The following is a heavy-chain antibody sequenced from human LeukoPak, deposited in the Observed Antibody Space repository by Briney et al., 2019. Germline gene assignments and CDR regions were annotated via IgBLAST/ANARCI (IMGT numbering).Heavy chain of an antibody. CDR2: ISYDGSNK. V-gene: IGHV3-30*03. D-gene: IGHD6-25*01. J-gene: IGHJ4*02. CDR3: VRDPRFSENFDY. Sequence: PGGSLRLSCAASGFTFSSYGMHWVRQAPGKGLEWVAVISYDGSNKYYADSVKGRFTISRDNAKNTLYLQMNSLRVEDTAVYYCVRDPRFSENFDYWGQGALVTVSS. CDR1: GFTFSSYG.